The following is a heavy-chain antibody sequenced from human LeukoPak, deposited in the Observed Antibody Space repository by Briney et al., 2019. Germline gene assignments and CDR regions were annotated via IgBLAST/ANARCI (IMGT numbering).Heavy chain of an antibody. D-gene: IGHD3-22*01. V-gene: IGHV4-34*01. CDR3: AREGYYYDSSGPEAFDI. CDR2: INHSGST. Sequence: PSETLSLTCAVYGGSFSGYYWSWIRQPPGKGLEWIGEINHSGSTNYNPSLKSRVTILVDTSKNQFSLKLSSVTAADTAVYYCAREGYYYDSSGPEAFDIWGQGTMVTVSS. CDR1: GGSFSGYY. J-gene: IGHJ3*02.